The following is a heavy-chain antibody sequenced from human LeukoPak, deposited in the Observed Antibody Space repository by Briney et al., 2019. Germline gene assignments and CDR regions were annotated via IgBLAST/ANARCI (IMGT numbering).Heavy chain of an antibody. J-gene: IGHJ4*02. CDR2: ISWNSGSI. V-gene: IGHV3-9*01. Sequence: GGSLRLSCAASGFTFDDYAMHWVPQAPGKGLERVSRISWNSGSIVYADSVKGRFTISRDNDKNSLYLQMKSMRVKAEDMYECDCDKQYAPTSHFCGDDWGPGAPVT. D-gene: IGHD3-22*01. CDR3: DCDKQYAPTSHFCGDD. CDR1: GFTFDDYA.